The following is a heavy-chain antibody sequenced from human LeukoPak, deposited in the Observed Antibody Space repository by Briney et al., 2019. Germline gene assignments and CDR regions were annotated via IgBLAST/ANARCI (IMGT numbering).Heavy chain of an antibody. J-gene: IGHJ4*02. V-gene: IGHV4-34*01. CDR1: GDSFSGYY. CDR2: INHSGST. D-gene: IGHD2-2*01. Sequence: PSETLSLTCAVYGDSFSGYYWSWLRQPPGKGLEWVGEINHSGSTNYNPSLKSRVTISVDTSKNQFSLKLSSVTDADTAVYYCARGYCSSTSCYGVDYWGQETLVTVSS. CDR3: ARGYCSSTSCYGVDY.